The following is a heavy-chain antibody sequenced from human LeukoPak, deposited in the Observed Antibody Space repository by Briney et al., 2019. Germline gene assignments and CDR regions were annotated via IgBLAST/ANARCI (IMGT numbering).Heavy chain of an antibody. J-gene: IGHJ4*01. D-gene: IGHD1-26*01. CDR2: IYYSGST. V-gene: IGHV4-39*01. Sequence: SETLSLTCTVSGGSISSSSYYWGWIRQPPGKGLEWIGSIYYSGSTYYNPSLKSRVTISVDTSKNQFSLKLSSVTAVDTAVYYCASTSGSYDYWGHGTLVTVSS. CDR1: GGSISSSSYY. CDR3: ASTSGSYDY.